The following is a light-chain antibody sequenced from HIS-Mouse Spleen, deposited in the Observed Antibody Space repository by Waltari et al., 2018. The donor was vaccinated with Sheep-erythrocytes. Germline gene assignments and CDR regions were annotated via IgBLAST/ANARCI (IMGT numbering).Light chain of an antibody. CDR2: DVS. V-gene: IGLV2-14*03. CDR3: SSYTSSSTWV. Sequence: QSALPHPASVSGSPGQSITISCTRTSSHVGGYNYVSWYQQHPGKAPKLMIYDVSNRPSGVSNRFSGSKSGNTASLTISGLQAEDEADYYCSSYTSSSTWVFGGGTKLTVL. J-gene: IGLJ3*02. CDR1: SSHVGGYNY.